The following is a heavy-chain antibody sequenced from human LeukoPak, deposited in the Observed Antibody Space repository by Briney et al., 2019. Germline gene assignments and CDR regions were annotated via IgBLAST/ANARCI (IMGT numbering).Heavy chain of an antibody. V-gene: IGHV3-23*01. CDR2: ISGSGGST. J-gene: IGHJ4*02. Sequence: GGSLRLSCAASGFTFSSYAVSWVRQAPGKGLEWVSAISGSGGSTYYADSVKGRFTISRDNSKNTLDLQMNSLRAEDTAVYYCAKDGYFGWQPVGYWGQGTLVTVSS. D-gene: IGHD3-9*01. CDR1: GFTFSSYA. CDR3: AKDGYFGWQPVGY.